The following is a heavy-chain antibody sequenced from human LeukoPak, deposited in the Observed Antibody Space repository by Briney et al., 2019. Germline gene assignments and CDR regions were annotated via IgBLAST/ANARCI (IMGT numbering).Heavy chain of an antibody. CDR2: ISYDGSNK. V-gene: IGHV3-30*04. D-gene: IGHD3-10*01. CDR3: ARGREYYGPRSDFDY. J-gene: IGHJ4*02. CDR1: GFTFSSYA. Sequence: GGSLRLSCAASGFTFSSYAMHWVRQAPGKGLEWVAVISYDGSNKYYADSVKGRFTISRDNSKNTLYLQMNSLRAEDTAVYYCARGREYYGPRSDFDYWGQGTLVTVSS.